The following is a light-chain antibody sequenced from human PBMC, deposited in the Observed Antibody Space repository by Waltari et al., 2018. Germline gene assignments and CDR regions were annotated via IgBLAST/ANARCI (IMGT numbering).Light chain of an antibody. CDR2: DTS. Sequence: QAVVTQEPSLTVSPGGTVTLTCGSSAGAVTSGLYPYWFQQKHGQAPRTLIYDTSNKHSWTPARFSGSLLGGKAALTLSGAQPEDEAEYYCLISYSGVGVFGGGTKLTVL. CDR3: LISYSGVGV. V-gene: IGLV7-46*01. J-gene: IGLJ3*02. CDR1: AGAVTSGLY.